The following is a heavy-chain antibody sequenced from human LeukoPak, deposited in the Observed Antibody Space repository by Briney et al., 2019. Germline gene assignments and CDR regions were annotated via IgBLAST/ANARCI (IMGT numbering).Heavy chain of an antibody. D-gene: IGHD4-17*01. Sequence: PGGSLRLSSAASGFTFSSYSMNWVRQAPGKGLEWVSYISSSSSTIYYADSVKGRFTISRDNAKNSLYLQMNSLRAEDTAVYYCARDAPTYGDYEDDAFDIWGQGTMVTVSS. V-gene: IGHV3-48*01. J-gene: IGHJ3*02. CDR2: ISSSSSTI. CDR1: GFTFSSYS. CDR3: ARDAPTYGDYEDDAFDI.